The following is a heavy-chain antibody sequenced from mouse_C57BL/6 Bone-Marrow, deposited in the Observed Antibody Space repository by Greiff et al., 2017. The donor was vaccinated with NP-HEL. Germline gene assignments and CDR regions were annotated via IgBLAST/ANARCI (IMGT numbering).Heavy chain of an antibody. CDR1: GYSITSDY. CDR3: ARSPLWLRRNYYAMDY. J-gene: IGHJ4*01. D-gene: IGHD2-2*01. Sequence: VQLQQSGPGLAKPSQTLSLTCSVTGYSITSDYWNWIQKFPGNKLEYMGYISYSGSTYYNPSLKSRISITRDTSKNQYYLQLNSVTTEDTATYYCARSPLWLRRNYYAMDYWGQGTSVTVSS. CDR2: ISYSGST. V-gene: IGHV3-8*01.